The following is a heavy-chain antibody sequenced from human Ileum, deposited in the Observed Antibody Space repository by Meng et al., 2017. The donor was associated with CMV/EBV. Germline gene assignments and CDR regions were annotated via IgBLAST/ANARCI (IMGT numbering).Heavy chain of an antibody. D-gene: IGHD1-1*01. V-gene: IGHV3-7*01. Sequence: GGSLRLSCAASGFTLSTYWMSWARQAPGKGLEWVANIKQEGNEKYYVESVKGRFTISRDNAKNSLYLQMNSLRAEDTAVYYCVRDRHWNGGYFDYWGQGTLVTVSS. CDR2: IKQEGNEK. J-gene: IGHJ4*02. CDR3: VRDRHWNGGYFDY. CDR1: GFTLSTYW.